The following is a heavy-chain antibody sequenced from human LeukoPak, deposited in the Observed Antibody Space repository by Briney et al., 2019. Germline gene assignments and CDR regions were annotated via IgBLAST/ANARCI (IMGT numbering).Heavy chain of an antibody. CDR1: GFTFSRYE. V-gene: IGHV3-48*03. CDR3: ARDYASDY. D-gene: IGHD3-10*01. J-gene: IGHJ4*02. Sequence: GGSLRLSCAASGFTFSRYEMNWVRQAPGKGLEWVSYISRSGDTIYFADSVKGRFTNSRDNAKNSLYLQMCSLRAEDTAVYYCARDYASDYWGQGTLVTVSS. CDR2: ISRSGDTI.